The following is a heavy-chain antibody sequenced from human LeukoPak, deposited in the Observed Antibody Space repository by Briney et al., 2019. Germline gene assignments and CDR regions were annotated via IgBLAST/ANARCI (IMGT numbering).Heavy chain of an antibody. CDR3: AKDTHSIATTILDY. J-gene: IGHJ4*02. D-gene: IGHD4-11*01. V-gene: IGHV3-9*01. Sequence: GRSLGLSCAASGFTFDDYAMHWVRQAPGKGLEWVSGISWNSGSIAYADSVKGRFTISRDNAKNSLYLQMNSLRAEDTALYFCAKDTHSIATTILDYWGQGTLVTVSS. CDR2: ISWNSGSI. CDR1: GFTFDDYA.